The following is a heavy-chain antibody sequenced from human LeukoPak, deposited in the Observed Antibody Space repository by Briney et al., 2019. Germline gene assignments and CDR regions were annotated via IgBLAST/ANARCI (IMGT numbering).Heavy chain of an antibody. Sequence: GGSLRLSCAASGYTFSSYDMNWVRQALGKGLEWVSAISDGGGNTYYADSVKGRFTISRDNAKNTLYLQMNSLRAEDTAVYYCAKKETVVSPGNYFDYWGQGTLVTVSS. CDR1: GYTFSSYD. V-gene: IGHV3-23*01. CDR2: ISDGGGNT. D-gene: IGHD4-23*01. J-gene: IGHJ4*02. CDR3: AKKETVVSPGNYFDY.